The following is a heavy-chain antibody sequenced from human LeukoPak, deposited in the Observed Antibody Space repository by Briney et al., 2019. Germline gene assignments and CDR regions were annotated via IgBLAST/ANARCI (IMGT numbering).Heavy chain of an antibody. Sequence: AGGSLRLSCAVSGFTVSNNYMSAVRQAPGQGLEWVSFISSSSSYIYYADSMKGRFTISRDNAKNSLYLQMNRLRAEDTAVSYSARVRDYHHTNGRSLGIDVWGRGTTVTVSS. CDR1: GFTVSNNY. CDR2: ISSSSSYI. J-gene: IGHJ6*02. D-gene: IGHD2-8*01. V-gene: IGHV3-21*01. CDR3: ARVRDYHHTNGRSLGIDV.